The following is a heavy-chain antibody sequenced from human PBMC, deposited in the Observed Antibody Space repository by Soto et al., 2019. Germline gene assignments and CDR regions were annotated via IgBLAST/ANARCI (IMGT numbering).Heavy chain of an antibody. Sequence: ASVKVSCKASGYTFTGYYMHWVRQAPGQGLEWMGWINPNSGGTNYAQKFQGWVTMTRDTSISTAYMELSRLRSDDTAVYYCARAMKGPPDYSNLAYYFDYRGKGTLVTVSS. CDR2: INPNSGGT. CDR1: GYTFTGYY. CDR3: ARAMKGPPDYSNLAYYFDY. D-gene: IGHD4-4*01. J-gene: IGHJ4*02. V-gene: IGHV1-2*04.